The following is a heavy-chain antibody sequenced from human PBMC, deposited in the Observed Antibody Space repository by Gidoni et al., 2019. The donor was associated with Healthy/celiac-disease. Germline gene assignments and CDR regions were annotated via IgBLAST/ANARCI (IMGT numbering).Heavy chain of an antibody. J-gene: IGHJ3*02. D-gene: IGHD5-12*01. V-gene: IGHV4-59*01. CDR3: ASGRRDGYNRRPNDAFDI. Sequence: QVQLQESGPGLVKPSETLSLTCTVSGGSISSYYWSWIRQPPGTGLEWIGYIYYSGSTNYNPSLKSRVTISVDTSKNQFSLKLSSVTAADTAVYYCASGRRDGYNRRPNDAFDIWGQGTMVTVSS. CDR1: GGSISSYY. CDR2: IYYSGST.